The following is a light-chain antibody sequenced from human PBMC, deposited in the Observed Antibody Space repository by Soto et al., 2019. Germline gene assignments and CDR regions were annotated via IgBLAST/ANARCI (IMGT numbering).Light chain of an antibody. V-gene: IGLV4-69*01. CDR3: QTWGSGIVV. CDR1: SGHSNYA. Sequence: QSVLTQSPSASASLGASVKLTCTLSSGHSNYAIAWHQQQSEKGPRYLMNLNSDGSHTKGDGIPERFAGSSSGAERYLTISGLQSEDEADYYCQTWGSGIVVFGGGTKLTVL. CDR2: LNSDGSH. J-gene: IGLJ2*01.